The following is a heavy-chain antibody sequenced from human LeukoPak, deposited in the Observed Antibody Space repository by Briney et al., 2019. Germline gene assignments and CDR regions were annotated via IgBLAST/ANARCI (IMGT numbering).Heavy chain of an antibody. CDR3: AREGDSKYYYYYMDV. J-gene: IGHJ6*03. CDR1: GGSISSSSYY. Sequence: PSETLSLTCTVSGGSISSSSYYWGWIRQPPGKGLEWIGSIYYSGSTYYNPSLKSRVTISVDTSKNQFSLKLSSVTAADTAVYYCAREGDSKYYYYYMDVWGKGTTVTVSS. D-gene: IGHD3-16*01. V-gene: IGHV4-39*07. CDR2: IYYSGST.